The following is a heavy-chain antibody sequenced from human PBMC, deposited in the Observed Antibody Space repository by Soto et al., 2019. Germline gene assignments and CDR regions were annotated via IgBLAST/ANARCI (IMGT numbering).Heavy chain of an antibody. J-gene: IGHJ5*02. CDR3: ARERPDGARLDP. D-gene: IGHD6-6*01. CDR2: IYHSGST. V-gene: IGHV4-30-4*01. Sequence: PSETLSLTCTVSGGSISSGDYYWSWIRQPPGKGLEWIGYIYHSGSTYYNPSLKSRVTISVDTSKNQFSLKLSSLTAADTAVYYCARERPDGARLDPWGQGTLVTVSS. CDR1: GGSISSGDYY.